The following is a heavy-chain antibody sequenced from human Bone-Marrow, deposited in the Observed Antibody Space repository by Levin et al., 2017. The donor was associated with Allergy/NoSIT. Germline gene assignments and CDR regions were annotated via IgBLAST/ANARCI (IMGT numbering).Heavy chain of an antibody. V-gene: IGHV3-7*01. CDR2: IKQDGNEK. Sequence: PGGSLRLSCAASGITFSTYWMTWVRQAPGKGLEWVANIKQDGNEKNYVDSVKGRFTISRDNSKSALYLQMNSLRPEDTAVYYWTKDDSPYVGAWFDALDIWGQGKMVTVSA. CDR3: TKDDSPYVGAWFDALDI. D-gene: IGHD3-22*01. J-gene: IGHJ3*02. CDR1: GITFSTYW.